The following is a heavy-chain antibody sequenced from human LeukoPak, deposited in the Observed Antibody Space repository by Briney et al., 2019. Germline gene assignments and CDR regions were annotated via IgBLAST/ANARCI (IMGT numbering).Heavy chain of an antibody. Sequence: GGSLRLSCAASGFTLSSYAMSWVRQAPGEGLEWVSGISGSGGSTYYADSVKGRFTISRDNSKNTLYLQMNSLRAEDTAVYYCAKGSTSRYAGPSDYWGQGTLVTVSS. D-gene: IGHD6-13*01. CDR1: GFTLSSYA. CDR3: AKGSTSRYAGPSDY. CDR2: ISGSGGST. J-gene: IGHJ4*02. V-gene: IGHV3-23*01.